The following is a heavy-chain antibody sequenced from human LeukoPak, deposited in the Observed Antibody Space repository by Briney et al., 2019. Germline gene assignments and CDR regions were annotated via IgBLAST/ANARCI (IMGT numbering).Heavy chain of an antibody. D-gene: IGHD2-2*01. Sequence: GASVKVSCKAPGYTHTSYDINWVRQATGQGLEWMGWMNPKSGNTGYAQKFQGRVTMTRNTSISTAYMELSSLRSEDTAVYYCARVSGYCSGTNCYYHYGMDVWGQGTTVTVSS. CDR1: GYTHTSYD. V-gene: IGHV1-8*01. CDR3: ARVSGYCSGTNCYYHYGMDV. J-gene: IGHJ6*02. CDR2: MNPKSGNT.